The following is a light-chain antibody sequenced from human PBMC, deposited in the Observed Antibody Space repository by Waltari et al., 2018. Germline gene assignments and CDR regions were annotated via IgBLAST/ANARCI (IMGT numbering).Light chain of an antibody. CDR2: GAS. V-gene: IGKV3-20*01. CDR3: QHYVRLPAT. CDR1: QSVCGT. J-gene: IGKJ1*01. Sequence: EIVLPQSPGTLSLSPGERAALSCRASQSVCGTLAWYQQKPGQAHRLLIYGASNRATGIPDRFSGSGSGTDFSLTISGLEPEDFAVYYCQHYVRLPATFGQGTKVEIK.